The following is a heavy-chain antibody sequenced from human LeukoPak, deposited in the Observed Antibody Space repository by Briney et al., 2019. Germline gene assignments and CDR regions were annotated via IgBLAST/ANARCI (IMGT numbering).Heavy chain of an antibody. V-gene: IGHV3-30*03. CDR2: ISYDGSNK. D-gene: IGHD3-10*01. CDR1: GFTFSSHD. Sequence: GGSLRLSCAASGFTFSSHDMHWVRQAPGKGLEWVAVISYDGSNKYYADSVKGRFTISRDNSKNTLYLQMNSLRAEDTAVYYCARDYGSGSYPRIYFDYWGQGTLVTVSS. CDR3: ARDYGSGSYPRIYFDY. J-gene: IGHJ4*02.